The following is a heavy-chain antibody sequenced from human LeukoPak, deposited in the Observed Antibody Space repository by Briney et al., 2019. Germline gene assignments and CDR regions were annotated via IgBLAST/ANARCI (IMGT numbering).Heavy chain of an antibody. V-gene: IGHV3-23*01. CDR2: ISGGGGST. J-gene: IGHJ6*03. CDR3: AKSGLPNAYYYYMDV. D-gene: IGHD5-12*01. CDR1: GFTFSSYA. Sequence: GGSLRLSCAASGFTFSSYAMSWVRQAPRQGLELVSAISGGGGSTYYADSVKGRFTISRDNSKNTLYLQMNRLRAEDTAVYYCAKSGLPNAYYYYMDVWGKGTTVTVSS.